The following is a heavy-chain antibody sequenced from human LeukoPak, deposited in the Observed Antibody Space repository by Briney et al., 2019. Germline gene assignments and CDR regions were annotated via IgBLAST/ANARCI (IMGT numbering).Heavy chain of an antibody. CDR3: GRMLGVAVAADY. J-gene: IGHJ4*02. Sequence: GGSLRLSCAASGFTFSSYSMNWVRQAPGKGLEWVSSISSSSSYIYYADSVKGRFTISRDNAKNSLYLQMNSLRAEDTAVYYCGRMLGVAVAADYWGQGTLVTVSS. CDR2: ISSSSSYI. V-gene: IGHV3-21*01. D-gene: IGHD6-19*01. CDR1: GFTFSSYS.